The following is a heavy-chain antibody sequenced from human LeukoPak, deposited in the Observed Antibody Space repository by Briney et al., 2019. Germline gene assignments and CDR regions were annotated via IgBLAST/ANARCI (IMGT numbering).Heavy chain of an antibody. Sequence: GGSLRLSCAASGFTFSSYGMHWVRQAPGKGLEWVAVISYDESNKYYADSVKGRFTISRDNSKNTLYLQMNSLRAEDTAVYYCAKVSDSSGWYAYFDYWGQGTLVTVSS. CDR3: AKVSDSSGWYAYFDY. J-gene: IGHJ4*02. CDR2: ISYDESNK. D-gene: IGHD6-19*01. V-gene: IGHV3-30*18. CDR1: GFTFSSYG.